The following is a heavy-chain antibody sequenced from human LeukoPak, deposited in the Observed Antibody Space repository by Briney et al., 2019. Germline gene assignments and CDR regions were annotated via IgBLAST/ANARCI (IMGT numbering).Heavy chain of an antibody. CDR2: IIPIFGTA. D-gene: IGHD3-22*01. V-gene: IGHV1-69*05. J-gene: IGHJ6*03. CDR3: ARAPYYYDSSGYSQGGYYYYYMDV. CDR1: GGTFSSYA. Sequence: SVKVSCKASGGTFSSYAISWVRQAPGQGLEWMGGIIPIFGTANYAQKFQGRVTITTDESTSTAYMELSSLRSEDTAVYYCARAPYYYDSSGYSQGGYYYYYMDVCGKGTTVTVSS.